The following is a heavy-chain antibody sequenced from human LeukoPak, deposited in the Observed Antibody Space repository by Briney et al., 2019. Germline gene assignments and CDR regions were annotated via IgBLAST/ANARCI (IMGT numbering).Heavy chain of an antibody. CDR2: INPSGGST. J-gene: IGHJ4*02. CDR1: GYTFTSYY. V-gene: IGHV1-46*01. Sequence: ASVKVSCKASGYTFTSYYMHWVRQAPGQGLEWMGTINPSGGSTSYAQKFQGRVTMTRGMSTSTVYMELSSLRSEDTAVYYCARGKGDNWNYGYFDYWGQGTLVTVSS. D-gene: IGHD1-7*01. CDR3: ARGKGDNWNYGYFDY.